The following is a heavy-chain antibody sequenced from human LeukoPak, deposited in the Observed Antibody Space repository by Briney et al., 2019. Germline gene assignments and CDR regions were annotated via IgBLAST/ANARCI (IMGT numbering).Heavy chain of an antibody. CDR3: KKEGGPMAATTERYSFDH. J-gene: IGHJ4*02. V-gene: IGHV3-30*18. D-gene: IGHD6-25*01. CDR1: GFTFSDYG. Sequence: GGSLRLSCAASGFTFSDYGMHWVSQAPGKGLEWVTVISNHGRVQYYADSVKGRFTVSRDNSKNTLSLQMNSLREEDTAVYYCKKEGGPMAATTERYSFDHWGQGALVTVSS. CDR2: ISNHGRVQ.